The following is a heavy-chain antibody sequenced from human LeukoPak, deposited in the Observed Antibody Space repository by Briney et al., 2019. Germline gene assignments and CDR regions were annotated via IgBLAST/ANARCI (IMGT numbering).Heavy chain of an antibody. Sequence: GGSLRLSCAASGFIFSSYDMHSVRQATGKGLEWVSAIGTAGDTYYPGSVKGRFTISRENAKNSLYLQMNSLRAGDTAVYYCAKARASYDSRDDAFDIWGQGTMVTVSS. V-gene: IGHV3-13*01. CDR2: IGTAGDT. CDR3: AKARASYDSRDDAFDI. D-gene: IGHD3-22*01. J-gene: IGHJ3*02. CDR1: GFIFSSYD.